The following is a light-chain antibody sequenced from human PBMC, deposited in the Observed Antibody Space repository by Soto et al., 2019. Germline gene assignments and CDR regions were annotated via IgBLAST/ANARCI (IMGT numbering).Light chain of an antibody. CDR3: QQYNNWPQT. CDR2: GAS. CDR1: QSVSSD. J-gene: IGKJ1*01. Sequence: EIVMTQSPATLSVSPGKRATLSCGASQSVSSDLAWYQQKPGQAPRLLIYGASSRGTRIPDRFTGSASGTAFTLTISSLQSEDFAVYYCQQYNNWPQTFGQGTKVEIK. V-gene: IGKV3-15*01.